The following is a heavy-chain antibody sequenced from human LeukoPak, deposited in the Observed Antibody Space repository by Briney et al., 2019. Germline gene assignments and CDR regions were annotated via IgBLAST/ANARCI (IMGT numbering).Heavy chain of an antibody. CDR3: ARDQYSSTWYRGAFDI. Sequence: GGSLGLSCAASGFTFSTSWMHWFRHAPGRGLVWVSRIKSDGSSTTYADSVKGRFTISRDNAKNTLYLQMNSLRAEDTAVYYCARDQYSSTWYRGAFDIWGQGTMVAVSS. CDR1: GFTFSTSW. V-gene: IGHV3-74*01. D-gene: IGHD6-13*01. J-gene: IGHJ3*02. CDR2: IKSDGSST.